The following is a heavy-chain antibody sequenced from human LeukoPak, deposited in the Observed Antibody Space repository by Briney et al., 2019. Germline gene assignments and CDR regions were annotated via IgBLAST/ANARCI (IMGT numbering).Heavy chain of an antibody. CDR1: GYSISSGYY. CDR3: ARDHEGSGWAGNWFDP. Sequence: PSETLSLTCTVSGYSISSGYYWGWIRQPPGKGLEWIGSIHHSGSTNYNPSLKSRVTISVDTSKNQFSLKLSSVTAADTAVYYCARDHEGSGWAGNWFDPWGQGTLVTVSS. D-gene: IGHD6-19*01. V-gene: IGHV4-38-2*02. J-gene: IGHJ5*02. CDR2: IHHSGST.